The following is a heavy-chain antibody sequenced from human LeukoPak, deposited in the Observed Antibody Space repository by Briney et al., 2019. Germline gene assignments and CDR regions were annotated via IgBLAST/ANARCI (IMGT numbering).Heavy chain of an antibody. Sequence: SQTLSLTCTVSGGPISSGDYYWSWIRQPPGKGLEWIGYIYYSGSTYYNPSLKGRVTISVDTSKNQFSLKLSSVTAADTAVYYCARAIYDSSGPFDYWGQGTLVTVSS. CDR2: IYYSGST. J-gene: IGHJ4*02. CDR1: GGPISSGDYY. D-gene: IGHD3-22*01. V-gene: IGHV4-30-4*01. CDR3: ARAIYDSSGPFDY.